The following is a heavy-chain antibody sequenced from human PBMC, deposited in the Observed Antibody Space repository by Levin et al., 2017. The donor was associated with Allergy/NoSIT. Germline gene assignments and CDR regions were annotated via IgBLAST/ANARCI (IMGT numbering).Heavy chain of an antibody. CDR1: GGSVRSGTYY. J-gene: IGHJ4*02. V-gene: IGHV4-61*01. CDR3: ARGSWTPGIDS. D-gene: IGHD6-13*01. CDR2: MHYSGST. Sequence: SQTLSLTCTVSGGSVRSGTYYWSWIRQPPGKGLEWIGYMHYSGSTNYNPSLKSRVTILVDTPKNQFSLKLSSVTAADTAVYYCARGSWTPGIDSWGQGTLVTVSS.